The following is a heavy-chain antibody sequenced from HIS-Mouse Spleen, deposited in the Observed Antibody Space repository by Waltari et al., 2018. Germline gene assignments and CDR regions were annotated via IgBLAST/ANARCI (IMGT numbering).Heavy chain of an antibody. Sequence: QLQLQESGPGLVKPSETLSLTCTVSGGSISSSSYYWGWIRQPPGKGLEWIGGSYCSGRTYYNPSLKSRVTISVDTSKNQFSLKLSSVTAADTAVYYCAYGDYFDYWGQGTLVTVSS. V-gene: IGHV4-39*01. CDR3: AYGDYFDY. CDR2: SYCSGRT. D-gene: IGHD4-17*01. CDR1: GGSISSSSYY. J-gene: IGHJ4*02.